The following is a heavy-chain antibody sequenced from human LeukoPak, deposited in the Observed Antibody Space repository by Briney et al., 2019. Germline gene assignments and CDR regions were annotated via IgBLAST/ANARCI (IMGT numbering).Heavy chain of an antibody. J-gene: IGHJ2*01. CDR3: ARDWYSYGPYWYFDL. D-gene: IGHD5-18*01. Sequence: HPGGSLRLSCTASGFTFSSYLRSWVRQAPGKGLELVSNVKQDGSEKYFVDSVKGRFTISRDSAKTSLYLQMNSLRAEDTAVYYCARDWYSYGPYWYFDLWGRGTLVTVSS. V-gene: IGHV3-7*01. CDR1: GFTFSSYL. CDR2: VKQDGSEK.